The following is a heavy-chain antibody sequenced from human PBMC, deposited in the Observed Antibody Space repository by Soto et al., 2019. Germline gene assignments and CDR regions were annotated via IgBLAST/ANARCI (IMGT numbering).Heavy chain of an antibody. V-gene: IGHV3-23*01. CDR1: GFTFSSYA. D-gene: IGHD6-19*01. Sequence: EVQLLESGGGLVQPGGSLRLSCAASGFTFSSYAMSWVRQAPGKGLEWVSAISGSGGSTYYADSVKGRFTISRDNSENTLYLQMNSLRAEDTAVYYCAKDEKQWLVYSDLGLFDYWGQGTLVTVSS. CDR2: ISGSGGST. CDR3: AKDEKQWLVYSDLGLFDY. J-gene: IGHJ4*02.